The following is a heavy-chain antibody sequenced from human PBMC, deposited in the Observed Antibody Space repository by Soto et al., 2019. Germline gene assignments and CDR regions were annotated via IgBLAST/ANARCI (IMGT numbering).Heavy chain of an antibody. CDR1: GYTLTELS. J-gene: IGHJ4*02. Sequence: QVQLVQSGAEVKKPGASVKVSCKVSGYTLTELSMHWVRQAPGKGLEWMGGFDPEDGETIYAKKLHGRVTMTEDTYTDPAYMDLSSLRSENTAVYYCAAVPYDILTGYYYYFDYWGQGTLVTVSS. CDR2: FDPEDGET. V-gene: IGHV1-24*01. CDR3: AAVPYDILTGYYYYFDY. D-gene: IGHD3-9*01.